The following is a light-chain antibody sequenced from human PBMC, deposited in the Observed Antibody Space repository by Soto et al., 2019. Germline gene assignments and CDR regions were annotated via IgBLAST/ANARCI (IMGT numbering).Light chain of an antibody. CDR1: QSINNYF. CDR2: RAS. J-gene: IGKJ1*01. Sequence: EIVLTQSPGTLSLSPGETATLSCRASQSINNYFLAWHQQRPGQAPRLLIFRASQRASGIPDRFRGSGSVTDFTLTITRLEPEDCVVYYCQQYTNAPRTFGQGTKVEIK. V-gene: IGKV3-20*01. CDR3: QQYTNAPRT.